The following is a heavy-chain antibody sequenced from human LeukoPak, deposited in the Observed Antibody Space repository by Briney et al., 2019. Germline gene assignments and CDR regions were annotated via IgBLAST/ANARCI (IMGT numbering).Heavy chain of an antibody. J-gene: IGHJ3*02. D-gene: IGHD4-17*01. CDR1: GGSISSYY. V-gene: IGHV4-59*01. CDR2: IYYSGST. Sequence: SETLSLTCTVSGGSISSYYWSWIRQPPGKGLEWIGYIYYSGSTNYNPSLKSRVTISVDTSKNQFPLKLSSVTAADTAVYYCARNAGIDYGDYVVDIWGQGTMVTVSS. CDR3: ARNAGIDYGDYVVDI.